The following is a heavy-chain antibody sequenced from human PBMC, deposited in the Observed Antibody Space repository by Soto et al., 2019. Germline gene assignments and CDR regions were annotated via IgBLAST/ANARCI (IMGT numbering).Heavy chain of an antibody. V-gene: IGHV1-69*06. CDR3: ARGPAIGSWFDP. Sequence: QVQLVQSGAEVKKPGSSVKVSCKASGGTFSTYVITWVRQAPGQGLEWLGGIIPVFGTTYYAQKIQGRVTFTADKSTNTAYMELRSMTSEDTAVYYCARGPAIGSWFDPWGQGTLVTVSS. D-gene: IGHD1-26*01. CDR1: GGTFSTYV. CDR2: IIPVFGTT. J-gene: IGHJ5*02.